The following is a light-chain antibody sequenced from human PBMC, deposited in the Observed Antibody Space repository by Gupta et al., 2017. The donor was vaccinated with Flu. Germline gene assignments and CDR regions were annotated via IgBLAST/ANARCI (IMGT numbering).Light chain of an antibody. V-gene: IGKV1-8*01. J-gene: IGKJ3*01. CDR2: AAS. Sequence: AIRMTQSPSSFSASTGDRVTITCRASQGIISYLAWYQQKPGKAPKLLIYAASTLQSGVPSRFSGSGSGTDFTLTISCLQSEDFATYYCQQYYSYLATFGPGTKVDIK. CDR1: QGIISY. CDR3: QQYYSYLAT.